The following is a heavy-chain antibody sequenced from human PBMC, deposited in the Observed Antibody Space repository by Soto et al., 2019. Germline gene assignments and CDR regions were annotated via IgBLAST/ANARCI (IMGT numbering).Heavy chain of an antibody. CDR1: GGSITSYY. Sequence: LSLTCTVSGGSITSYYWSWIRQPPGKGLEWIGYIYYSGSTKYNPSLESRVTISIDTSKNQFSLKLISVTAADTAIYYCASVKNWNVFDYWGQGTLVTVSS. D-gene: IGHD1-1*01. CDR2: IYYSGST. J-gene: IGHJ4*02. V-gene: IGHV4-59*01. CDR3: ASVKNWNVFDY.